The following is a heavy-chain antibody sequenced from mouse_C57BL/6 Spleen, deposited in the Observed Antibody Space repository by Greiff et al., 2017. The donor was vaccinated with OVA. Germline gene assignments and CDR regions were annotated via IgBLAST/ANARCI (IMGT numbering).Heavy chain of an antibody. Sequence: EVHLVESGGGLVQPGGSMKLSCAASGFTFSDAWMDWVRQSPEKGLEWVAEIRNKANNHATYYAESVKGRFTISRDDSKSSVYLQMNSLRAEDTGIYYCTRLDYDVYWYFDVWGTGTTVTVSS. CDR3: TRLDYDVYWYFDV. J-gene: IGHJ1*03. D-gene: IGHD2-4*01. CDR2: IRNKANNHAT. V-gene: IGHV6-6*01. CDR1: GFTFSDAW.